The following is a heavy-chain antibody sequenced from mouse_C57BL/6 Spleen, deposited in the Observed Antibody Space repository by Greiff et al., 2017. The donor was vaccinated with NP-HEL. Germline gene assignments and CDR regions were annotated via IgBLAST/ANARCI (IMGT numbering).Heavy chain of an antibody. Sequence: EVKLMESGGGLVKPGGSLKLSCAASGFTFSDYGMHWVRQAPEKGLEWVAYISSGSSTIYYADTVKGRFTISRDNAKNTLFLQMTSLRSEDTAMYYCARGGYSNYVWFAYWGQGTLVTVSA. CDR3: ARGGYSNYVWFAY. D-gene: IGHD2-5*01. CDR1: GFTFSDYG. V-gene: IGHV5-17*01. J-gene: IGHJ3*01. CDR2: ISSGSSTI.